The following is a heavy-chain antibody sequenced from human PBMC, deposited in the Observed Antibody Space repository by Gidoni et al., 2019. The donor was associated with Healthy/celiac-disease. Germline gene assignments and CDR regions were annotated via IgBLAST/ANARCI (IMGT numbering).Heavy chain of an antibody. D-gene: IGHD3-16*01. Sequence: QVQLVESGGGLVKPGGSLRLTCAASGFTFSDYYMSWIRQAQGKGLEWVSYISSSSSYTNYANSVKGRFTISRDNAKNSLSLQMNSLGAGDTAVYYCARVAGDFYFDYWGQGTLVTVSS. V-gene: IGHV3-11*05. CDR1: GFTFSDYY. J-gene: IGHJ4*02. CDR2: ISSSSSYT. CDR3: ARVAGDFYFDY.